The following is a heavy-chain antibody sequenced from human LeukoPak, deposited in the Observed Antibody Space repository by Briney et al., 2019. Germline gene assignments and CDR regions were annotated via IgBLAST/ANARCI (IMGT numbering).Heavy chain of an antibody. CDR2: INIDGRRP. D-gene: IGHD3-3*01. J-gene: IGHJ4*02. V-gene: IGHV3-74*01. CDR3: ANVKISGMVNPFFVY. Sequence: GGSLRLSCAAPGVTFSTYWRQWGRQGPGKGLGWVSRINIDGRRPSYADSVKGGFSISREKAKKTLYMRKNRPRDGGTAVYYSANVKISGMVNPFFVYWGQETLVTVSS. CDR1: GVTFSTYW.